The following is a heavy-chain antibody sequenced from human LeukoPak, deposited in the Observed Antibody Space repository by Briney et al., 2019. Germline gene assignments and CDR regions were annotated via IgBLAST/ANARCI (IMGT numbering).Heavy chain of an antibody. CDR3: AAGGGNTFDP. CDR1: GSTFSSQA. CDR2: FTGAAGNI. V-gene: IGHV3-23*01. J-gene: IGHJ5*02. Sequence: GGSLRLSCTTSGSTFSSQALSWVRQAPGKGLEWVSSFTGAAGNIHYADSVMGRFTLSRDDSKSTRYLQMNSLRAEDTAVYYCAAGGGNTFDPWGQGTLVTVSS. D-gene: IGHD1/OR15-1a*01.